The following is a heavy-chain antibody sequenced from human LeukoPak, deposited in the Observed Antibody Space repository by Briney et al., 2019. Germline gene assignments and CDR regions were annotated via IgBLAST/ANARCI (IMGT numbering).Heavy chain of an antibody. CDR3: ARHYYDSSGYPT. Sequence: GGSLRLSCAASGFTFSGYSMNWVRQAPGKGLECVSCISSNSSYIYYADSVKGRFTISRDNAKNSLYLQMSSLRAEDKAVYYCARHYYDSSGYPTWGQGTLVTVSS. J-gene: IGHJ5*02. V-gene: IGHV3-21*01. D-gene: IGHD3-22*01. CDR2: ISSNSSYI. CDR1: GFTFSGYS.